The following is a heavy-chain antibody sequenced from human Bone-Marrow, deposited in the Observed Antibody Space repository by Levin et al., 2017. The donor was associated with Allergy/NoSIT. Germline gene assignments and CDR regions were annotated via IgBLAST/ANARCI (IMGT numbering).Heavy chain of an antibody. Sequence: GESLKISCVASGFSVSSHYMNWVRQAPGKGLEWVSTIYTGGTTHYADSVKGRFNISRDKSKNTLYLQMNTLRAEDTAVYYCARDKPDASGGYYPEGGMDVWGQGTTVTVSS. CDR3: ARDKPDASGGYYPEGGMDV. J-gene: IGHJ6*02. CDR1: GFSVSSHY. CDR2: IYTGGTT. V-gene: IGHV3-53*01. D-gene: IGHD3-10*01.